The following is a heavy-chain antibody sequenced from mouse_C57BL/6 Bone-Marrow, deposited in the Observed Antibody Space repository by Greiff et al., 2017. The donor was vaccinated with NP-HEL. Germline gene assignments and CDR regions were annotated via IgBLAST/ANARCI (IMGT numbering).Heavy chain of an antibody. CDR2: ITHSGET. D-gene: IGHD2-3*01. Sequence: LQESGPGLVKPSQSLFLTCSITGFPITSGYYWIWIRQSPGEPLEWMGYITHSGETFYNPSLQSPISITRETSKNQFFLQLNSVTTEDTAMYYCAGDYDGYWYFDVWGTGTTVTVSS. V-gene: IGHV12-3*01. CDR3: AGDYDGYWYFDV. CDR1: GFPITSGYY. J-gene: IGHJ1*03.